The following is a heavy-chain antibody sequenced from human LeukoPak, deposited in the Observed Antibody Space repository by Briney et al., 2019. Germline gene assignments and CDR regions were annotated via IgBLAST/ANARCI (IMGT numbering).Heavy chain of an antibody. V-gene: IGHV3-30*02. CDR3: AKDHPYYYGSGSYLF. D-gene: IGHD3-10*01. Sequence: GGSLRLSCAASGFTFSSYEMNWVRQAPGKGLEWVAFIRYDGSNKYYADSVKGRFTISRDNSKNTLYLQMNSLRAEDTAVYYCAKDHPYYYGSGSYLFWGQGTLVTVSS. J-gene: IGHJ4*02. CDR1: GFTFSSYE. CDR2: IRYDGSNK.